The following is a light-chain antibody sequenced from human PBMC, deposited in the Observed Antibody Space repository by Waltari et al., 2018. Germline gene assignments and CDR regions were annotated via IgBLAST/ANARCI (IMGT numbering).Light chain of an antibody. CDR1: ALPKQH. CDR2: KDS. V-gene: IGLV3-25*03. J-gene: IGLJ2*01. Sequence: SYELTQPPSVSVSPGQTARITCSGDALPKQHDYWYQQKPGQAPVLVIYKDSERPSGIPERFSGSSSGTTVTLTISGVQAEDEADYYCQSADSSGTNVVFGGGTKLTVL. CDR3: QSADSSGTNVV.